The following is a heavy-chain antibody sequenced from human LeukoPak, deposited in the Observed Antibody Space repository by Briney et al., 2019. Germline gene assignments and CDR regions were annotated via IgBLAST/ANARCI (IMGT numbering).Heavy chain of an antibody. CDR1: GFSFTNYW. Sequence: GGSLRLSCTTFGFSFTNYWMSWVRQVPGKGLEWVANMKPDGSDKYYVDSVKGRFTISRDNAKNSLYLQMDSLRAEDTAVYYCARVGATVLFGVQYWGQGTLVTVSS. CDR3: ARVGATVLFGVQY. D-gene: IGHD1-26*01. V-gene: IGHV3-7*01. CDR2: MKPDGSDK. J-gene: IGHJ4*02.